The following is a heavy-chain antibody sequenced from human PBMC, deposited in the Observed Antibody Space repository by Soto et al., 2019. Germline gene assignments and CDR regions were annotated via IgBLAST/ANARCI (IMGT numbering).Heavy chain of an antibody. CDR1: GGSISSYY. CDR2: IYTSGST. D-gene: IGHD3-16*01. V-gene: IGHV4-4*07. CDR3: AGIVGGPYYQGMGV. Sequence: QVQLQESGPGLVKPSETLSLTCTVSGGSISSYYWSWIRQPAGKGLEWIGRIYTSGSTNYNPSLKSRVTMAVETSKDQFPLKLGSVTAAGQGVYYCAGIVGGPYYQGMGVWGQGTTVTVSS. J-gene: IGHJ6*02.